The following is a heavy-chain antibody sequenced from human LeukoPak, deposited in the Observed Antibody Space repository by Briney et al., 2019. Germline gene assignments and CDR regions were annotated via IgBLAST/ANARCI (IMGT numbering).Heavy chain of an antibody. Sequence: GGSLRLSCAASGFTVSSNYMSWVRQAPGKGLEWVSVIYSGGSTYYADSVKGRFTISRDNSKNTLYLQMNSLRAEDTAVYYCARHAHMGSSWFGVGFDYWGQGTLVTVSS. CDR3: ARHAHMGSSWFGVGFDY. CDR1: GFTVSSNY. V-gene: IGHV3-66*02. J-gene: IGHJ4*02. D-gene: IGHD6-13*01. CDR2: IYSGGST.